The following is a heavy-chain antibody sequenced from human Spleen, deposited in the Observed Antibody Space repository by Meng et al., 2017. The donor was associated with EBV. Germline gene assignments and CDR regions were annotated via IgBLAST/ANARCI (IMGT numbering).Heavy chain of an antibody. CDR1: GFSFTDFY. J-gene: IGHJ4*01. V-gene: IGHV1-2*06. Sequence: QVQLVQSGAEVKKSGASVKVSXKSSGFSFTDFYIHWGRQAPGQGLDGMGRINPNSGDTNYAQKFQGRVTMTRNTSISTAYMELGSLTSDDTAVFFCARDLYYDVLTGYFSTQFDYRGHGTLVTVSS. CDR2: INPNSGDT. D-gene: IGHD3-9*01. CDR3: ARDLYYDVLTGYFSTQFDY.